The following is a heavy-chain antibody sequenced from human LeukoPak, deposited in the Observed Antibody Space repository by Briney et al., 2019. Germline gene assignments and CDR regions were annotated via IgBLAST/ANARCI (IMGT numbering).Heavy chain of an antibody. CDR1: GYTFTSYY. D-gene: IGHD3-22*01. Sequence: ASVKVSCKASGYTFTSYYMHWVRQAPGQGLEWMGIINPSGGTTTYAQKFQGRVTMTRDTSTSTVYMELSSLKSEDTAVFYCARETGGYRGYYFDYWGQGTLVTVSS. J-gene: IGHJ4*02. V-gene: IGHV1-46*01. CDR3: ARETGGYRGYYFDY. CDR2: INPSGGTT.